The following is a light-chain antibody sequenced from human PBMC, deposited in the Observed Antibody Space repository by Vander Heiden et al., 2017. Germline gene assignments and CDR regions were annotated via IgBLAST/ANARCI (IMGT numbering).Light chain of an antibody. V-gene: IGKV1-5*03. CDR1: QSVGLW. J-gene: IGKJ1*01. CDR2: KAS. Sequence: DIQMMQSPSTLSASVGDTVTITCRAGQSVGLWLAWYQQKPGKAPNLLIYKASSLESGVPSRFSGKGSGTEFTLTISSLQPDDFATYYCQKYNSYPWTFGQGTKLEIK. CDR3: QKYNSYPWT.